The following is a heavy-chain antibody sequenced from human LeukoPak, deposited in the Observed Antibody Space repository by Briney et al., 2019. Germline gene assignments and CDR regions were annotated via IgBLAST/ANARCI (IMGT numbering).Heavy chain of an antibody. CDR2: MSYDGSNK. J-gene: IGHJ3*02. Sequence: PGRSLRLSCAASGFTFSSYGMHWVRQAPGKGLEWVAVMSYDGSNKYYADSVKGRFTISRDNSKNTLYLQMNSLRAEDTAVYYCAKDMVRGVIITWGAFDIWGQGTMVTVSS. CDR1: GFTFSSYG. D-gene: IGHD3-10*01. CDR3: AKDMVRGVIITWGAFDI. V-gene: IGHV3-30*18.